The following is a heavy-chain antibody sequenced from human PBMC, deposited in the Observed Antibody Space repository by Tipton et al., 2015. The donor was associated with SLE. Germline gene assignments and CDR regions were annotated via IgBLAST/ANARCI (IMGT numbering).Heavy chain of an antibody. CDR3: ARSSGGLVVVGDS. CDR2: VSYIETT. CDR1: GGSMSNYY. Sequence: TLSLTCTVSGGSMSNYYWNWIRQAPGKGLEWIGHVSYIETTNYNPSFKSRLTISIDTSKNQFFLKLSSVTTADTALYYCARSSGGLVVVGDSWGQGTLVTVSS. J-gene: IGHJ4*02. D-gene: IGHD2-15*01. V-gene: IGHV4-59*01.